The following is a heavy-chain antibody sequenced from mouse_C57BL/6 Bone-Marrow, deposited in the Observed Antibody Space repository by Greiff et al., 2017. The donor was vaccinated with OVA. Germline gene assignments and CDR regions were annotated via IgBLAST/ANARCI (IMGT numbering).Heavy chain of an antibody. V-gene: IGHV1-69*01. CDR1: GYTFTSYW. Sequence: QVKLQQPGAELVMPGASVKLSCKASGYTFTSYWMHWVKQRPGQGLEWIGEIDPSDSYTNYNQKFKGKSTLTVDKSSSTAYMQLSSLTSEDSAVYYCARTYYGYEDYWGQGTTLTVSS. CDR2: IDPSDSYT. CDR3: ARTYYGYEDY. D-gene: IGHD2-9*01. J-gene: IGHJ2*01.